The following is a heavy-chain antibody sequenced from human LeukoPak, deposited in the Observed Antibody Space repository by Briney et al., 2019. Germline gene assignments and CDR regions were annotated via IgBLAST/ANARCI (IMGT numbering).Heavy chain of an antibody. CDR2: IHHSGST. Sequence: SETLSLTCRVSGGSISSYYWSWIRQPPRERLEWIGDIHHSGSTHYNPSLKSRVTISMDTSKNQFSLKLSSVTAADTAVYYCARETSWLGGDAFDIWGPGTMVSVSS. J-gene: IGHJ3*02. CDR1: GGSISSYY. V-gene: IGHV4-59*01. D-gene: IGHD2-2*01. CDR3: ARETSWLGGDAFDI.